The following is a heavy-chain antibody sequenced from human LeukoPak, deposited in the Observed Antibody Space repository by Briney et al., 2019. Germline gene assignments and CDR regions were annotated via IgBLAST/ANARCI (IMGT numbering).Heavy chain of an antibody. V-gene: IGHV3-49*03. Sequence: GGSLRLSCTASGFTFGDYAMSWFRQAPGKGLEWVGFIRSKAYGGTTEYAASVKGRFTISRDDSKSIAYLQMNSLKTEDTAVYSCTRVVEGWNGDAFDIWGQGTMVTVSS. CDR2: IRSKAYGGTT. J-gene: IGHJ3*02. D-gene: IGHD1-1*01. CDR3: TRVVEGWNGDAFDI. CDR1: GFTFGDYA.